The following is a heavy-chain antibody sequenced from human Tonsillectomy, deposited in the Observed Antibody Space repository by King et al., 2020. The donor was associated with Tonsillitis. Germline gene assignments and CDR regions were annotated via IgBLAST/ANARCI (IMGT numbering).Heavy chain of an antibody. CDR3: ARGFYSDFWSGSSYYFDF. J-gene: IGHJ4*02. Sequence: VQLQQWGARLLKPSETLSLTCAVYGGSSSGYSWSWIRQPQGKGLEWIGEISHSGHTNYNPSLKSRVTMSVDTSRNQFSLELKSVAAADTAVYYCARGFYSDFWSGSSYYFDFWGQGSLVTASS. CDR2: ISHSGHT. CDR1: GGSSSGYS. V-gene: IGHV4-34*01. D-gene: IGHD3-3*01.